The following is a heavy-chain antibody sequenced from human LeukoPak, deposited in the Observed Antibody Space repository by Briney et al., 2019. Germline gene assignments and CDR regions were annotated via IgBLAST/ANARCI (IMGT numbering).Heavy chain of an antibody. CDR2: ISSSGSTI. CDR3: ARDRYYYDSSGYQLDY. V-gene: IGHV3-11*01. Sequence: GGSLRLSCAASGFTFSDYYMSWIRQAPGKGLEWVSYISSSGSTIYYADSVKGRFTISRGNAKNSLYLQMNSLRAEDTAVYYCARDRYYYDSSGYQLDYWGQGTLVTVSS. J-gene: IGHJ4*02. D-gene: IGHD3-22*01. CDR1: GFTFSDYY.